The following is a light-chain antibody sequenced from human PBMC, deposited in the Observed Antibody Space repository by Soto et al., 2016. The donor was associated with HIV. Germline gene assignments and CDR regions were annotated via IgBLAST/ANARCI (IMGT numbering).Light chain of an antibody. CDR3: QLESQSPWT. CDR2: ATS. Sequence: DIQMTQSPPSLSASVGDRVTITCRASQSISNYLNWYQQKPGKAPKVLISATSDLQSGVPSRFSGSRSGREFTLTISSLQPEDFATYYCQLESQSPWTFGLRDQGRKSN. CDR1: QSISNY. V-gene: IGKV1-39*01. J-gene: IGKJ1*01.